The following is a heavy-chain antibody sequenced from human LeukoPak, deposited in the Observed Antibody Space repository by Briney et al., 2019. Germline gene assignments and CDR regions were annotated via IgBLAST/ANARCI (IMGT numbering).Heavy chain of an antibody. CDR1: GYTFSGHY. CDR3: ARDRTGTTDDAFDI. J-gene: IGHJ3*02. D-gene: IGHD1-1*01. CDR2: INPNSGGT. Sequence: ASVKVSCKASGYTFSGHYLHWVRQAPGQGLEWMGRINPNSGGTNYAQKFQGRVTMTRDTSISTAYMELSRLRSDDTAVYYCARDRTGTTDDAFDIWGQGTMVTVSS. V-gene: IGHV1-2*06.